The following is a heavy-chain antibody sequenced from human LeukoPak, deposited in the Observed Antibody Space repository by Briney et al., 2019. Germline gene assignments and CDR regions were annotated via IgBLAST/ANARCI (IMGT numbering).Heavy chain of an antibody. V-gene: IGHV1-18*01. Sequence: ASVKVSCKASGYTFISYGISWVRQAPGQGLEWMGWISAYNGNTNYAQKLQGRVTMTTDTSTSTAYMELRSLRSDDTAVYYCARDYYDSSGYYLFDYWGQGTLVTVSS. CDR2: ISAYNGNT. CDR1: GYTFISYG. J-gene: IGHJ4*02. D-gene: IGHD3-22*01. CDR3: ARDYYDSSGYYLFDY.